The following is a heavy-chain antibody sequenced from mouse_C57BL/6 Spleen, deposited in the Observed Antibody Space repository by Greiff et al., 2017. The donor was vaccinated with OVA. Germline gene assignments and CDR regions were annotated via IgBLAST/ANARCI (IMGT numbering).Heavy chain of an antibody. J-gene: IGHJ2*01. CDR2: IHPNSGST. Sequence: QVQLQQPGAELVKPGASVKLSCKASGYTFTSYWMHWVKQRPGQGLEWIGMIHPNSGSTNYNEKFKSKATLTVDKSSSTAYMQLSSLTSEDSAVYYCARRDSYYGSSYEDYFDYWGQGTTLTVSS. D-gene: IGHD1-1*01. V-gene: IGHV1-64*01. CDR1: GYTFTSYW. CDR3: ARRDSYYGSSYEDYFDY.